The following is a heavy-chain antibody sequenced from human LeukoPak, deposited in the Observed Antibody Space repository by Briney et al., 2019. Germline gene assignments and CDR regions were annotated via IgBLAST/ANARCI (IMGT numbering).Heavy chain of an antibody. CDR3: ARRYCSGGSCYPIDAFDI. CDR1: GYSFTSYW. CDR2: IYPGDSDT. D-gene: IGHD2-15*01. Sequence: GESLKISCKGSGYSFTSYWIGWVRQMPGKGLEWMGIIYPGDSDTRYSPSFQGQVTISADKSISTAYLQWSSLKASDTAMYYCARRYCSGGSCYPIDAFDIWGQGTTVTVSS. J-gene: IGHJ3*02. V-gene: IGHV5-51*01.